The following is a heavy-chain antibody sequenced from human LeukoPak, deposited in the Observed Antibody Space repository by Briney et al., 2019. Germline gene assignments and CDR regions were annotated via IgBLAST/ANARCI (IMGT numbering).Heavy chain of an antibody. CDR3: ASEGNYDFWSGYPFDY. CDR1: GFTFSNYG. CDR2: IWYDGSNQ. V-gene: IGHV3-33*01. D-gene: IGHD3-3*01. Sequence: PGRSLRLSCAASGFTFSNYGMPWVRQAPGKGLQWVGLIWYDGSNQYYADDVKDRFTISRDNSKNTLYLQMNSLRAEDTAVYYCASEGNYDFWSGYPFDYWGQGTLATVSS. J-gene: IGHJ4*02.